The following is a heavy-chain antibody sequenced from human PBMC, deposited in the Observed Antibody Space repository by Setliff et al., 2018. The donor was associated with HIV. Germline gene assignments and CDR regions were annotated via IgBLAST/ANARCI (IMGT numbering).Heavy chain of an antibody. V-gene: IGHV1-18*01. CDR2: ISAYNDNT. CDR1: GYTFSSYG. Sequence: ASVKVSCKASGYTFSSYGVSWVRQAPGQGLEWMGWISAYNDNTNYAQKLQGRVTMTTDTSTSTVYMELSSLRSEDTAVYYCARVWSPGGYSHAFDIWGQGTMVTVSS. D-gene: IGHD3-22*01. CDR3: ARVWSPGGYSHAFDI. J-gene: IGHJ3*02.